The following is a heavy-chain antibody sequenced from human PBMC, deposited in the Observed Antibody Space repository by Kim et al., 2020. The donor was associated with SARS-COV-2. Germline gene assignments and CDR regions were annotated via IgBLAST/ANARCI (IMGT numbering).Heavy chain of an antibody. Sequence: GASLKISCKGSGYSFTSYWISWVRQMPGKGLEWMGRIDPSDSYTNYSPSFQGHVTISADKSISTAYLQWSSLKASDTAMYYCARHGGPSGSIAAWPHFDYWGQGTLVTVSS. D-gene: IGHD6-6*01. CDR3: ARHGGPSGSIAAWPHFDY. V-gene: IGHV5-10-1*01. CDR1: GYSFTSYW. J-gene: IGHJ4*02. CDR2: IDPSDSYT.